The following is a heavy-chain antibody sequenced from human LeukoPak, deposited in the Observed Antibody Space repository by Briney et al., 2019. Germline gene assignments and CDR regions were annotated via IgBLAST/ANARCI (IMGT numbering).Heavy chain of an antibody. J-gene: IGHJ3*01. CDR3: AIGERFIDAFEF. V-gene: IGHV3-23*01. CDR2: ISGRGGKT. CDR1: GFSFSDYV. Sequence: GGSLRLSCVASGFSFSDYVMTWVRQAPGKGLEWVSGISGRGGKTYRADSVTGRFTISRDNSKNTVYLQMNSLRVEDTAVYYCAIGERFIDAFEFWGQGTAVTVSS.